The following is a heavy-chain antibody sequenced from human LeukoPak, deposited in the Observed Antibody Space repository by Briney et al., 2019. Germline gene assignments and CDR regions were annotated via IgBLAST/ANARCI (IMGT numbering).Heavy chain of an antibody. CDR3: ARAPYYLLPDS. V-gene: IGHV3-7*01. J-gene: IGHJ4*02. CDR2: INQGASEK. CDR1: GFTFSSYW. Sequence: GGSLRLSCGASGFTFSSYWMSWVRQAPGKGLECVANINQGASEKYYVDSVKGRFTISRDNAKNSLYLQMSSLRVEDTAVYYCARAPYYLLPDSWGQGTLVTVCS. D-gene: IGHD3-10*01.